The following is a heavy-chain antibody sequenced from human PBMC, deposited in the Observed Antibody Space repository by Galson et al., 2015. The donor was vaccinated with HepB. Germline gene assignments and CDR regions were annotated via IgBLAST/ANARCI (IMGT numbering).Heavy chain of an antibody. Sequence: SLRLSCAASGFTFSSYAMHWVRQAPGKGLEWVAVISYDGSNKYYADSVKGRFTISRDNSKNTLYLQMNSLRAEDTAVYYCARDPHGYSSSWYNYGMDVWGQGTTVTVSS. CDR3: ARDPHGYSSSWYNYGMDV. CDR2: ISYDGSNK. D-gene: IGHD6-13*01. J-gene: IGHJ6*02. CDR1: GFTFSSYA. V-gene: IGHV3-30-3*01.